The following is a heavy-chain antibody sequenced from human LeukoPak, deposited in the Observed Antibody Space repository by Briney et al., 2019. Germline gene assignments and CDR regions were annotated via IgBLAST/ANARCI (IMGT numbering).Heavy chain of an antibody. Sequence: SETLSLTCTVSGGSISSYYWSWIRQPAGKGLEWIGRIYTSGSTNYNPSLKSRVTMSVDTSKNQFSLKLSSVTAADTAVYYCARGILYDFWSGYLNWFDPWGQGTLVTVSS. CDR2: IYTSGST. V-gene: IGHV4-4*07. CDR1: GGSISSYY. CDR3: ARGILYDFWSGYLNWFDP. D-gene: IGHD3-3*01. J-gene: IGHJ5*02.